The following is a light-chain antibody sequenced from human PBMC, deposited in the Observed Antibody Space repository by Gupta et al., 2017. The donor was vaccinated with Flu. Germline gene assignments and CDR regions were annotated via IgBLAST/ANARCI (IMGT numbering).Light chain of an antibody. CDR1: QSLSRKS. Sequence: LSLYTGESDTLFCRASQSLSRKSLAWYKKKTGQGPRLLIFGGSRRAKGITERFSDSGVGTGFNLTINKGEPEEFAVYYCQQEGAEHPRYTFGQGTKLEIK. V-gene: IGKV3-20*01. CDR3: QQEGAEHPRYT. CDR2: GGS. J-gene: IGKJ2*01.